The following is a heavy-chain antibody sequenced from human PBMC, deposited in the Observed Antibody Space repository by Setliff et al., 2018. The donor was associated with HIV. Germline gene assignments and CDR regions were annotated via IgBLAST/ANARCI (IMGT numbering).Heavy chain of an antibody. J-gene: IGHJ4*02. CDR2: IYTTGGT. Sequence: PSETLSLTCNISGVSIPTNYWNWIRQPAGKGLEWNGRIYTTGGTNYNPALKSRVTMSIDTSKNQISLKLNSVTAADTATYYCARSNPGITAGLLAYWGPGTLGTVSS. CDR3: ARSNPGITAGLLAY. V-gene: IGHV4-4*07. CDR1: GVSIPTNY. D-gene: IGHD6-13*01.